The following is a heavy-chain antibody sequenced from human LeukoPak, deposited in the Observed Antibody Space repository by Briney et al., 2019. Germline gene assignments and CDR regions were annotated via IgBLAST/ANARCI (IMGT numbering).Heavy chain of an antibody. D-gene: IGHD2-15*01. J-gene: IGHJ3*02. CDR2: ISYDGSNK. Sequence: PGRSLRLSCAASGFTFSSYGMHWVRQAPGKGLEWVAVISYDGSNKYYADSVKGRFTISRDNSKNTLYLQMNSLRAEDTAVYYCAKAPSGGVMGAFDIWGQGTMVTVSS. CDR1: GFTFSSYG. CDR3: AKAPSGGVMGAFDI. V-gene: IGHV3-30*18.